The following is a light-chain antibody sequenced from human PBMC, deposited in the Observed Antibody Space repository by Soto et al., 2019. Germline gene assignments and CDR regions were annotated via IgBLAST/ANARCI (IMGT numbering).Light chain of an antibody. CDR2: EAN. CDR3: CSYAGTNTFV. Sequence: QSALTQPASLSGSPGQSITISCTGTSSDVGSYNLVSWYQQHPGKAPKLMIYEANKRPSGVSNRFSGSKSANTASLTISGLQTEDEADYYCCSYAGTNTFVFGTGTQLTVL. CDR1: SSDVGSYNL. J-gene: IGLJ1*01. V-gene: IGLV2-23*01.